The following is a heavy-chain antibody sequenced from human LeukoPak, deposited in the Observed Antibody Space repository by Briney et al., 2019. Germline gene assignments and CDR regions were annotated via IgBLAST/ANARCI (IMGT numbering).Heavy chain of an antibody. V-gene: IGHV4-39*01. CDR1: GGSISSSSYY. Sequence: SETLSLTCTVSGGSISSSSYYWGWIRLRPGKGLEWIGSIYYSGSTYYNPSLKSRVTISVDTSKNQFSLKLSSVTAADTAVYYCARHRSSGYYYAFDYWGQGTLVTVSS. CDR2: IYYSGST. D-gene: IGHD3-22*01. CDR3: ARHRSSGYYYAFDY. J-gene: IGHJ4*02.